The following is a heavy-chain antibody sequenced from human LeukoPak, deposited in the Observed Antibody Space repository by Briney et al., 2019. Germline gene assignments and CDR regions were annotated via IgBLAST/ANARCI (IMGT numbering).Heavy chain of an antibody. V-gene: IGHV1-8*01. CDR2: MNPNSGNT. CDR1: GYTFTSYD. Sequence: ASVKVSCKASGYTFTSYDINWVRQATGQGLEWMGWMNPNSGNTGYAQKFQGRVTMTRDTSISTAYMELSRLRSDDTAVYYCARELASYSSSSVPFDYWGQGTLVTVSS. J-gene: IGHJ4*02. CDR3: ARELASYSSSSVPFDY. D-gene: IGHD6-6*01.